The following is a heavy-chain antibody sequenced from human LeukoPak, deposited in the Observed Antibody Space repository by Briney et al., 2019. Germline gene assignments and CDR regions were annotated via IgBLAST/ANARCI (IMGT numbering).Heavy chain of an antibody. CDR1: GGSISSSSYY. CDR2: IYYSGST. CDR3: ARRTAGFGELFGFDY. Sequence: ETPSLTCTVSGGSISSSSYYWGWIRQPPGKGLEWIGSIYYSGSTYYNPSLKSRVTISVDTSKNQFSLKLSSVTAADTAVYYCARRTAGFGELFGFDYWGQGTLVTVSS. V-gene: IGHV4-39*01. J-gene: IGHJ4*02. D-gene: IGHD3-10*01.